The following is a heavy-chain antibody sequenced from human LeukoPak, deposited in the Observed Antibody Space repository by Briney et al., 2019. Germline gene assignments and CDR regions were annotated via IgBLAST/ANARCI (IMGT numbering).Heavy chain of an antibody. D-gene: IGHD1-26*01. Sequence: GGSLKISCKGSGCSFTTYLIVWVLQMPGKGLEWMVITHPCDSYTIYSPSFQGQVTISADKSISTAYLQWRSLKASDTAMYYCARHPGSCSGSSCHSDYWGQGTLVTVSS. CDR3: ARHPGSCSGSSCHSDY. CDR1: GCSFTTYL. CDR2: THPCDSYT. J-gene: IGHJ4*02. V-gene: IGHV5-51*01.